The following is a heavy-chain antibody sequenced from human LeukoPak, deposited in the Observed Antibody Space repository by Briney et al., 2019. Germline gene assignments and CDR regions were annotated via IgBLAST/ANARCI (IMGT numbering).Heavy chain of an antibody. CDR1: GFTFRNYA. V-gene: IGHV3-23*01. CDR3: ARQVGPEY. Sequence: PGGSLRLSCAASGFTFRNYAMAWVRQAPGKGLEWVSAISGSGANTYFADSVRGRFTISRDNSKNTLYLQMNTVRGEDTAVYFCARQVGPEYWGQGTLVTVSS. J-gene: IGHJ4*02. CDR2: ISGSGANT.